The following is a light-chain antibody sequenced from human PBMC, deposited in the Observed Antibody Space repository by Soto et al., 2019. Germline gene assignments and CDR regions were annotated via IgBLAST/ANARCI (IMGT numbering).Light chain of an antibody. CDR2: GAS. V-gene: IGKV1-6*01. J-gene: IGKJ4*01. CDR3: QQTYNTPLT. CDR1: QDIRKD. Sequence: AIQMTQSPSSLSASVGDRFTMTCRASQDIRKDLAWYQQKPGKAPQILIYGASTLQTGVASRFSGSGSGTDFTLTISSLQPEDFATYSCQQTYNTPLTFGGGTKVDI.